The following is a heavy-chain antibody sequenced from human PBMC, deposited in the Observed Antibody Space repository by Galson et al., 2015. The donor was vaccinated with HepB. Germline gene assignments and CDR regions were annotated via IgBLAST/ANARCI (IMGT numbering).Heavy chain of an antibody. CDR3: ATDRGGYIYGHNY. Sequence: SVKVSCKVSGNTLTELSIHWVRQAPGEGLEWMGSFDPEDGEPFYAQKFQGRVTMTEDTSTDTAYMELSSLRSDDTAVFYCATDRGGYIYGHNYWGQGTLVTVSS. CDR1: GNTLTELS. D-gene: IGHD5-18*01. J-gene: IGHJ4*02. V-gene: IGHV1-24*01. CDR2: FDPEDGEP.